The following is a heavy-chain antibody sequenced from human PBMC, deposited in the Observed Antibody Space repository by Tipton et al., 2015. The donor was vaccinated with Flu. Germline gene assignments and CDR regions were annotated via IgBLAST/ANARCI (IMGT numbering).Heavy chain of an antibody. V-gene: IGHV1-18*01. D-gene: IGHD3-16*02. Sequence: QLVQSGAEVKKPGASVKVSCKASGYTFTSYGISWVRQAPGQGLEWMGWISAYNGNTNYAQKLQGRVTMTTDTSTSTAYMELRSLRSDDTAVYYCARAMGGIYDYVWGSYRLYYFDYWGQGTLVTVSS. CDR1: GYTFTSYG. CDR3: ARAMGGIYDYVWGSYRLYYFDY. J-gene: IGHJ4*02. CDR2: ISAYNGNT.